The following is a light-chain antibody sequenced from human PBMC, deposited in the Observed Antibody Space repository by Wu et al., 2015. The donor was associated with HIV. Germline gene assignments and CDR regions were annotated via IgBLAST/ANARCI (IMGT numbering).Light chain of an antibody. Sequence: GKRATLSCRVSQSVSSSYLAWYQQKPGQAPRLLTYGATARATGIPDRFSGRGSGTDFTLTISSLEPEDFAVYYCQQRGYWGTFGGGTKVETK. J-gene: IGKJ4*01. CDR3: QQRGYWGT. V-gene: IGKV3D-20*02. CDR1: QSVSSSY. CDR2: GAT.